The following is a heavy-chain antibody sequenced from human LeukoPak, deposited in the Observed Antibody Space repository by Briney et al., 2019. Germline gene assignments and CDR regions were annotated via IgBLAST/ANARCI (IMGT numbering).Heavy chain of an antibody. CDR1: GGSFSGYY. CDR2: INHSGST. V-gene: IGHV4-34*01. Sequence: SETLSLTCAVYGGSFSGYYWSWIRQPPGKGLEWIGEINHSGSTNYNPSHKSRVTISVDTSKNQFSLKLSSVTAADTAVYYCARHKGWFDPWGQGTLVTVSS. CDR3: ARHKGWFDP. J-gene: IGHJ5*02.